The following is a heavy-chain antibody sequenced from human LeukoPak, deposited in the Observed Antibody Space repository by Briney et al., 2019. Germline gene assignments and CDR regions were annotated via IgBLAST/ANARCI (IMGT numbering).Heavy chain of an antibody. D-gene: IGHD1-26*01. CDR2: IYYSGST. Sequence: SETLSLTCTVSGGSISSYYWSWIRQPPGKGLEWIGYIYYSGSTNYNPSLKSRVTISVDTSKNQFSLKLSSVTAADTAVYYCARVESYYVESWFDPWGQGTPVTVSS. CDR3: ARVESYYVESWFDP. J-gene: IGHJ5*02. V-gene: IGHV4-59*01. CDR1: GGSISSYY.